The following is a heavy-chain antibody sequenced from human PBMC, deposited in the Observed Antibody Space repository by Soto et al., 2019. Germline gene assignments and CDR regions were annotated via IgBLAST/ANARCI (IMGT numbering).Heavy chain of an antibody. CDR2: IYHSGST. D-gene: IGHD3-10*01. J-gene: IGHJ6*02. CDR1: GYSISSGYY. V-gene: IGHV4-38-2*01. CDR3: ARVGGYGMDV. Sequence: SETLSLTCAVSGYSISSGYYWGWIRQPPGKGLEWIGSIYHSGSTYNNPSLKSRVTISVDTSKNQFSLKLSSVTAADTAVYYCARVGGYGMDVWGQGATVTVSS.